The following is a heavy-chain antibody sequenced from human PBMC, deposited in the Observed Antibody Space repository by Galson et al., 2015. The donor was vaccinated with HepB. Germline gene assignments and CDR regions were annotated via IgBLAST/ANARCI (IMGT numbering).Heavy chain of an antibody. CDR3: AKRGYYDSSGYYYMESDY. Sequence: SLRLSCAASGFTFSSYAMSWVRQAPGKGLEWVSGISGSGSNTYYADSVKGRFTISRDNSKNTLYLQMNSLRAEDTAVYYCAKRGYYDSSGYYYMESDYWGQGTLVTVSS. J-gene: IGHJ4*02. CDR2: ISGSGSNT. V-gene: IGHV3-23*01. D-gene: IGHD3-22*01. CDR1: GFTFSSYA.